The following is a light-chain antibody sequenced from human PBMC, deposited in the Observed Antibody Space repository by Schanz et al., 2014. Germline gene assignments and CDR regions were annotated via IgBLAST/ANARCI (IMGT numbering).Light chain of an antibody. Sequence: QSALTQPASVSGSPGQSITISCTGTSSDVGGYNYVSWHQQHPGKAPKLMIYDVSNRPSGVSNRFSGSKSGNTASLTISGLQAEDEADYYCQSYDSRLVGVFGGGTKLTVL. CDR3: QSYDSRLVGV. V-gene: IGLV2-14*03. J-gene: IGLJ2*01. CDR2: DVS. CDR1: SSDVGGYNY.